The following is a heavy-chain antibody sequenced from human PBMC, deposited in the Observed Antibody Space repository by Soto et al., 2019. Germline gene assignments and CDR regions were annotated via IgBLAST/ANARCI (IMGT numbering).Heavy chain of an antibody. V-gene: IGHV4-59*01. D-gene: IGHD3-3*01. J-gene: IGHJ4*02. CDR1: GGSISSYY. Sequence: QVQLQESGPGLVKPSETLSLTCTVSGGSISSYYWSWIRQLPGKGLEWIGYIYYSGSTNYNPSLKSRVTISVDTSKNQFSLKLSSVTAADTAVYYCARVRIDFWSGYYDYWGQGTLVTVSS. CDR2: IYYSGST. CDR3: ARVRIDFWSGYYDY.